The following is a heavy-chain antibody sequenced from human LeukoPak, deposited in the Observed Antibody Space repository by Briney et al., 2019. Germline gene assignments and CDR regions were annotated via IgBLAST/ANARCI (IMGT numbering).Heavy chain of an antibody. CDR2: LSGSGGST. CDR3: ARFEGLCGSANTCYHCDC. Sequence: GGSLRLSCDASGFTFSTYAMSWVRQAPGEGLERVSGLSGSGGSTWYADSVKGRFTISRDNSKSTVFLHMNSLRAEDTAVYYCARFEGLCGSANTCYHCDCWGQGTLVSVFS. CDR1: GFTFSTYA. D-gene: IGHD2-2*01. V-gene: IGHV3-23*01. J-gene: IGHJ4*02.